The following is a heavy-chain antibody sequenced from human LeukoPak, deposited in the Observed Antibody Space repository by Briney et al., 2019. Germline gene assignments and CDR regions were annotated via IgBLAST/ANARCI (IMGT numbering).Heavy chain of an antibody. CDR3: ARDLGTTGWHTFDY. Sequence: SQTLSLTCAVSGDSVSNKNGAWNWIRQSPSRGLEWLGRTYYRSKWYNDYAESMEGRMTISQDTSKNQYSLHLNSVTPDDTAVYYCARDLGTTGWHTFDYWGQGTLVTVSS. J-gene: IGHJ4*02. D-gene: IGHD6-19*01. V-gene: IGHV6-1*01. CDR1: GDSVSNKNGA. CDR2: TYYRSKWYN.